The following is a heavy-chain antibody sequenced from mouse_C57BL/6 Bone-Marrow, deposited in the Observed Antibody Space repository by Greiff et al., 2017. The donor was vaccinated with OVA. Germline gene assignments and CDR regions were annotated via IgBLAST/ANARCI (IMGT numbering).Heavy chain of an antibody. Sequence: EVKLVESGPELVKPGASVKIPCKASGYTFTDYNMDWVKQSHGKSLEWIGDINPNNGGTIYNQKFKGKATLTVDKSSSTAYMELRSLTSEDTAVYYCARPPYYGGFAYWGQGTLVTVSA. V-gene: IGHV1-18*01. CDR1: GYTFTDYN. J-gene: IGHJ3*01. D-gene: IGHD1-2*01. CDR2: INPNNGGT. CDR3: ARPPYYGGFAY.